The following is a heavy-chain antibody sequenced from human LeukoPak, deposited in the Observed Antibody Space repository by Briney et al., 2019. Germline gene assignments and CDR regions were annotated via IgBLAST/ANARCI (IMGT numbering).Heavy chain of an antibody. V-gene: IGHV1-18*01. CDR2: ISAYNGNT. J-gene: IGHJ4*02. CDR3: ARDPGLTGFDY. Sequence: ASVKVSCKASGYTFTSYGISWVRQAAGQGLEWMGRISAYNGNTNYAQKPQGRVTMTTDTSTSTAYMELRSLRSDDTAVYYCARDPGLTGFDYWGQGTLVTVSS. CDR1: GYTFTSYG. D-gene: IGHD3-9*01.